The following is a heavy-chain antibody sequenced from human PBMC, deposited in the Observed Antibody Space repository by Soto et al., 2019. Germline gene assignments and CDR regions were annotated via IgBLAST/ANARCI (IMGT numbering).Heavy chain of an antibody. J-gene: IGHJ4*02. CDR1: RDTFTSFG. CDR2: ISGYNGKT. D-gene: IGHD3-16*01. CDR3: ARDKMIDDYGLGTYGY. V-gene: IGHV1-18*04. Sequence: ASVKVSCKTSRDTFTSFGVSWVRQALGQGLEWMVWISGYNGKTKYAQTLQGRVTMTADTSTSTVYLDLRGLRPEDTAVYFCARDKMIDDYGLGTYGYWGQGTTVTVSS.